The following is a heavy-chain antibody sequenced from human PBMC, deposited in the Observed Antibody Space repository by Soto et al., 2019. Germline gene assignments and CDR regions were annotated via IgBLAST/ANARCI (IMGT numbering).Heavy chain of an antibody. Sequence: SETLSLTCTVSGGSISCYYWNWIRQPPGKGLEWIGYIYYSGSTYYNPSLKSRVTISVDTSKNQFSLKLSSVTAADTAVYYCARLGAQEIDPWGQGTLVTVSS. CDR2: IYYSGST. CDR1: GGSISCYY. D-gene: IGHD3-16*01. CDR3: ARLGAQEIDP. V-gene: IGHV4-59*08. J-gene: IGHJ5*02.